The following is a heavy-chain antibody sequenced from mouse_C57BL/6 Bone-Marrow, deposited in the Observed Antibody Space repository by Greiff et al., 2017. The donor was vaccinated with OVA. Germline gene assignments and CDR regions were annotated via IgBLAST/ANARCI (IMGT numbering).Heavy chain of an antibody. V-gene: IGHV1-5*01. J-gene: IGHJ3*01. Sequence: VQLQQSGTVLARPGASVKMSCKTSGYTFTSYWMHWVKQRPGQGLEWIGAIYPGNSDTSYNQKFKGKAKLTAVTSASTAYMELSSLTNGDSAVYYCTSNWDGFAYWGQWTLVTVSA. CDR3: TSNWDGFAY. CDR1: GYTFTSYW. D-gene: IGHD4-1*01. CDR2: IYPGNSDT.